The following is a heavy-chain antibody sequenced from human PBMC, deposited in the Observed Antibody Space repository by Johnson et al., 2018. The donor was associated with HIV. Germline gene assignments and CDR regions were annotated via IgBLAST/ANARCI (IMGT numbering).Heavy chain of an antibody. CDR3: AKVGAMVLTPRGEAFDI. D-gene: IGHD4/OR15-4a*01. J-gene: IGHJ3*02. V-gene: IGHV3-30*18. CDR1: GFTFSSYA. Sequence: QVQLVESGGGVVQPGRSLRLSCAASGFTFSSYAMHWVRQAPGKGLEWVAVISYDGSSKYYADSVKGRFTISRDNSKNTLYLQMNSLRAEDTSVYYCAKVGAMVLTPRGEAFDIWGQGTMVTVSS. CDR2: ISYDGSSK.